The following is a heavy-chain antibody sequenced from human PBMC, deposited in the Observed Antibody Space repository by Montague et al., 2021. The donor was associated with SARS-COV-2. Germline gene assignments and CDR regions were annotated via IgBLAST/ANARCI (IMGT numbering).Heavy chain of an antibody. D-gene: IGHD1/OR15-1a*01. CDR2: LHYAGSA. CDR3: VTTYNCNRYYFDY. J-gene: IGHJ4*02. CDR1: GGSFSSGDSY. V-gene: IGHV4-39*01. Sequence: SETLSLTCSVSGGSFSSGDSYWSWLRQAPGKGLEWIGDLHYAGSAYYNPSLQSRVTISADTSKNQFSLKLNSVTAADTAVYYCVTTYNCNRYYFDYWGQGTLVTVSS.